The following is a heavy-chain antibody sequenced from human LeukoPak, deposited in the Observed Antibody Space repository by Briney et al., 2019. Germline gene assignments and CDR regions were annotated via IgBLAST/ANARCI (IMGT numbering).Heavy chain of an antibody. Sequence: GGSLRLSCAASGFTVSSNYMSWVRQAPGKGLEWVANIKQDGSEKYYVDSVKGRFTISRDNAKNSLYLQMNSLRAEDTAVYYCASPGYSSMSDPFQHWGQGTLVTVSS. D-gene: IGHD6-19*01. J-gene: IGHJ1*01. CDR3: ASPGYSSMSDPFQH. CDR1: GFTVSSNY. CDR2: IKQDGSEK. V-gene: IGHV3-7*01.